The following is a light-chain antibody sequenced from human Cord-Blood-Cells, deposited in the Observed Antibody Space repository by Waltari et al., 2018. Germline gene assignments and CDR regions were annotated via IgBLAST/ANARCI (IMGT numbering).Light chain of an antibody. CDR3: CSYAGSSTSYV. Sequence: QSALHQPASVSGSPGQSITISCTGTSSDVGSSNLVSWYQQHPGKAPKLMIYEVSKRPSGVSNRFSGSKSGNTASLTISGLQAEDEADYYCCSYAGSSTSYVFGTGTKVTVL. V-gene: IGLV2-23*02. J-gene: IGLJ1*01. CDR1: SSDVGSSNL. CDR2: EVS.